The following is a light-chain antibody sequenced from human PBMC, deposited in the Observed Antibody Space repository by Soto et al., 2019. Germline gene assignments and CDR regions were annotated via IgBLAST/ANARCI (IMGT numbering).Light chain of an antibody. Sequence: EIVLTQSPATLSLSPGDRATLSCRASQSVSSHLAWYQQKPGQAPRLLMYDASHRATGIPDRFSGSGSGTEVTLTISSLEPEDFAVDYCQQRSNWPALTFGGGTKVEI. CDR1: QSVSSH. V-gene: IGKV3-11*01. J-gene: IGKJ4*01. CDR2: DAS. CDR3: QQRSNWPALT.